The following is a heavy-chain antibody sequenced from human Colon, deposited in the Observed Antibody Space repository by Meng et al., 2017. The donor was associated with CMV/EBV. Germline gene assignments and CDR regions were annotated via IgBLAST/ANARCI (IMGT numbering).Heavy chain of an antibody. V-gene: IGHV3-23*01. Sequence: GESLKISCTASGFIFSDYAMTWVRQAPGKGLEWVSGISGPGSGSYYADSVKGRFTISRDNSNNTLYLEMNSLSAEDTAVYYCAKALYYYASVSYFDYWGQGTLVTVSS. CDR3: AKALYYYASVSYFDY. J-gene: IGHJ4*02. CDR2: ISGPGSGS. CDR1: GFIFSDYA. D-gene: IGHD3-10*01.